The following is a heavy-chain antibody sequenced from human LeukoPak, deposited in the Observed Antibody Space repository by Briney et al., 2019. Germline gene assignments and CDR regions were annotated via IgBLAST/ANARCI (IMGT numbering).Heavy chain of an antibody. CDR1: GFTFSSYW. V-gene: IGHV3-7*01. J-gene: IGHJ4*02. CDR3: ARGRLTFDY. Sequence: GGSLRLSCAASGFTFSSYWMTWVRQAPGKGLEWVANIKEDGSEKYYVXXVKGRVTISRDNAKNSLYLEMNSLRAEDTAVYYCARGRLTFDYWGQGSLVTVSS. D-gene: IGHD3-16*01. CDR2: IKEDGSEK.